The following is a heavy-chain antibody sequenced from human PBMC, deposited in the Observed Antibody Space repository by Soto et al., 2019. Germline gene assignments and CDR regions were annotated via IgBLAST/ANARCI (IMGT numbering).Heavy chain of an antibody. V-gene: IGHV3-74*01. CDR2: INSDGSST. CDR3: ARVTDSNLYYYYYGMDV. Sequence: EVQLVESGGGLVQPGGSLRLSCAASGFTFSSYWMHWVRQAPGKGLVWVSRINSDGSSTIYADSVKGRFTISRDNAKNTLYLQMNSLRAEDTAVYYCARVTDSNLYYYYYGMDVWGQGTTVTVSS. CDR1: GFTFSSYW. D-gene: IGHD4-4*01. J-gene: IGHJ6*02.